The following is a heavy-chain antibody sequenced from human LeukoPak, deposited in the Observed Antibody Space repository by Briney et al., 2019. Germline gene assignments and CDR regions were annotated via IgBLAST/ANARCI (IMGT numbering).Heavy chain of an antibody. CDR2: MNPNSGNT. CDR1: GYTFTSYD. D-gene: IGHD3-3*01. J-gene: IGHJ4*02. V-gene: IGHV1-8*03. Sequence: ASVKVSCKASGYTFTSYDINWVRQATGQGLEWMGWMNPNSGNTGYAQKFQGRVTITRNTSISTAYMELSSPRSEDTAVYYCARGPEVYDFWSGYSDYWGQGTLVTVSS. CDR3: ARGPEVYDFWSGYSDY.